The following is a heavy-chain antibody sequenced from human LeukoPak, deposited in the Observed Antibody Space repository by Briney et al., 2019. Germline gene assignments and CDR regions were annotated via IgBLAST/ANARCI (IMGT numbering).Heavy chain of an antibody. D-gene: IGHD2-15*01. CDR2: VYYSGST. J-gene: IGHJ4*02. CDR3: ARDRGDITPTTVFDY. V-gene: IGHV4-59*01. CDR1: GFTFSSYA. Sequence: GSLRLSCAASGFTFSSYAMYWIRRPPGKGLEWIGYVYYSGSTNYNPSLKSRVTISVDTSKNQLSLKLTSVTAADTAVYYCARDRGDITPTTVFDYWGQGTLVTVSS.